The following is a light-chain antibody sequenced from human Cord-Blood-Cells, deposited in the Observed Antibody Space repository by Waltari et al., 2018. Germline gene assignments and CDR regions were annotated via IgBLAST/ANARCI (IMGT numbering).Light chain of an antibody. CDR1: SLPKHY. CDR2: KDS. CDR3: QSADSSGTYWV. Sequence: SYELTQPPSVSVSQGQTARITCSGDSLPKHYAYWYQQKPGQAPVLVIYKDSERPSGIPERFSGSSSGTTVTLTISGVQAEDEADYYCQSADSSGTYWVFGGGTKLTVL. V-gene: IGLV3-25*03. J-gene: IGLJ3*02.